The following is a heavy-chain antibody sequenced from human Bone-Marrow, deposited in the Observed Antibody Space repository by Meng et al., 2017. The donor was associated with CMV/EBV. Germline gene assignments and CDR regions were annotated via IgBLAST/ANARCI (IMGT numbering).Heavy chain of an antibody. D-gene: IGHD3-3*01. CDR3: ARGLSIGIFGVVSPYDY. CDR2: IYRDGST. Sequence: GGSLRLSCAASGFAVSSNYMTWVRQVPGKGLEWVSLIYRDGSTFYLDSVKGRFTISRDDSKNTVYLQMNSLRAEDTAMYYCARGLSIGIFGVVSPYDYWGPGTLVTGSS. CDR1: GFAVSSNY. V-gene: IGHV3-53*01. J-gene: IGHJ4*02.